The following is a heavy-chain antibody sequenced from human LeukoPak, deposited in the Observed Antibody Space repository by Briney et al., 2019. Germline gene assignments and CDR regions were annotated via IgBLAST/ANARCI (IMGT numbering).Heavy chain of an antibody. J-gene: IGHJ4*02. CDR2: ISAGNGNT. Sequence: VLGKVSRKASGYTFTSYAIHWVRQAPGQRLEWMGWISAGNGNTKYSQNFQGRVTFISNTSATTAFMELSSLRSEDAAVYYCARGSGSGNNDYWGQGTLVTVSS. CDR1: GYTFTSYA. V-gene: IGHV1-3*01. CDR3: ARGSGSGNNDY. D-gene: IGHD1-26*01.